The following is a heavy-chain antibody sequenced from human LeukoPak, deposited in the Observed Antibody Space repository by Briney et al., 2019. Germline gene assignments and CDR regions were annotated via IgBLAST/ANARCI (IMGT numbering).Heavy chain of an antibody. CDR3: VREVGYGDYVSTNNWFDP. Sequence: SVKVSCKASGGTFSSHVISWVRQAPGQGLEWMGKIIPILGMAHYAQKFQGRVTITADKSTSTAYMELSSLRSEDTVVYYCVREVGYGDYVSTNNWFDPWGQGTLVIVSS. CDR2: IIPILGMA. V-gene: IGHV1-69*04. J-gene: IGHJ5*02. D-gene: IGHD4-17*01. CDR1: GGTFSSHV.